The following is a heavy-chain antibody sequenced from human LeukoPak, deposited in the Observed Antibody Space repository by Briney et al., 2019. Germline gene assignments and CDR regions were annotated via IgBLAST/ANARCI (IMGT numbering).Heavy chain of an antibody. CDR3: AKDRQAGYYYYYYMDV. V-gene: IGHV3-23*01. Sequence: GGSLRLSCAASGFTFSSYAMSWVRQAPGKGLEWVSAISGSGGSTYYADSVKGRFTISRDNSKSTLYLQMNSLRAEDTAVYYCAKDRQAGYYYYYYMDVWGKGTTVTVSS. CDR1: GFTFSSYA. J-gene: IGHJ6*03. CDR2: ISGSGGST.